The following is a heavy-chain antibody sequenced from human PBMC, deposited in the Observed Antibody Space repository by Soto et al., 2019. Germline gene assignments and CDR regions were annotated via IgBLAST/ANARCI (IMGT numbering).Heavy chain of an antibody. Sequence: ASVKCSCKASGYTFTSYDINWVRQATGQGLEWMGWMNPNSGNTGYAQKLQGRVTMTRNTSISTAYMELSSLRSEDTAVYYCARGPHYDFWSGYYIPYYYYGMDVWGQGTTVTVS. J-gene: IGHJ6*02. CDR1: GYTFTSYD. CDR2: MNPNSGNT. CDR3: ARGPHYDFWSGYYIPYYYYGMDV. V-gene: IGHV1-8*01. D-gene: IGHD3-3*01.